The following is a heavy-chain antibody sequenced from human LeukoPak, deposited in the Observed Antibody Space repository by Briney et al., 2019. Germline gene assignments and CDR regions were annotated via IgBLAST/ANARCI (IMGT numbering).Heavy chain of an antibody. V-gene: IGHV3-9*01. CDR1: GFTFSSYA. CDR2: ISWNSGSI. D-gene: IGHD1-26*01. Sequence: GGSLRLSCAASGFTFSSYAMSWVRQAPGKGLEWVSGISWNSGSIGYADSVKGRFTISRDNAKNSLYLQMNSLRAEDTALYYCAKSQGPEWELPYYFDYWGQGTLVTVSS. CDR3: AKSQGPEWELPYYFDY. J-gene: IGHJ4*02.